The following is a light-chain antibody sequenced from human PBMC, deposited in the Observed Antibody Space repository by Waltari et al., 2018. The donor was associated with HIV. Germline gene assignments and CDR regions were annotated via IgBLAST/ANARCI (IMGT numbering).Light chain of an antibody. CDR3: LQYQNPSKT. CDR2: GAS. V-gene: IGKV3D-15*01. CDR1: QNIGGN. Sequence: EIVMTQSPATLSVSAGERATLSCRASQNIGGNLAWYQQRHGQPPRLLVYGASSREPGIPARFSGRGSGTEFTLTISSLQPDDCATYYCLQYQNPSKTFGQGTKVDIK. J-gene: IGKJ1*01.